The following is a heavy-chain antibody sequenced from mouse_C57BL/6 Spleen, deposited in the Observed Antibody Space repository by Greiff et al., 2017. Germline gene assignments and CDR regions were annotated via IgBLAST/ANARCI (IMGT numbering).Heavy chain of an antibody. CDR1: GYTFTSYW. V-gene: IGHV1-61*01. J-gene: IGHJ2*01. CDR2: IYPSDSET. D-gene: IGHD1-1*01. CDR3: ARGAYYYGSSPYYFDY. Sequence: QVQLKQPGAELVRPGSSVKLSCKASGYTFTSYWMDWVKQRPGKGLEWIGNIYPSDSETHYNQKFKDKATLTVDKSSSTAYMQLSSLTSDDSAVYYCARGAYYYGSSPYYFDYWGQGTTLTVSS.